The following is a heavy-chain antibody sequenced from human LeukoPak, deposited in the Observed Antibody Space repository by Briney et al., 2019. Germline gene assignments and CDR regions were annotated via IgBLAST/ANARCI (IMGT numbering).Heavy chain of an antibody. CDR1: GGSISSYY. J-gene: IGHJ4*02. Sequence: PSETLSLTCTVSGGSISSYYWSWIRQPPGKGLEWIGYIYTSGSTNYNPSLKSRVTISVDTSKNQFSLKLSSVTAADTAVYYCARGAEGGRYFAYSTPGYWGQGTLVTVSS. CDR3: ARGAEGGRYFAYSTPGY. V-gene: IGHV4-4*09. D-gene: IGHD3-9*01. CDR2: IYTSGST.